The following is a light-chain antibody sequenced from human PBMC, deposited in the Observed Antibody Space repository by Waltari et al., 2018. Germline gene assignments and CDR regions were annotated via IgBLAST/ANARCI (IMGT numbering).Light chain of an antibody. CDR2: EDK. CDR3: YSTDSSGLGV. Sequence: SDDLPQPPSVSVSPGQTARITCSGDALPKKYPHWYQQKSGQGPVVVIYEDKKRPYEIPERFSGSSSGTMATLTISGAKVEDEADYYCYSTDSSGLGVFGTGTKVTVL. J-gene: IGLJ1*01. V-gene: IGLV3-10*01. CDR1: ALPKKY.